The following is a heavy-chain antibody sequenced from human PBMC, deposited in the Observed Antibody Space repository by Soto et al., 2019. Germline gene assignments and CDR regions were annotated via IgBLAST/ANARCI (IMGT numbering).Heavy chain of an antibody. Sequence: EVQLVESWGGLVQPGGSLRLSCVGSGFTFNTYSMIWVRQAPGQGLEWISYITGSSRTKYYADSVRGRFTISRDNAKNSLYLQMNSLRDEDTAVYFCARDSGSGWCLEAWGQGTLVTVSS. D-gene: IGHD6-19*01. CDR2: ITGSSRTK. CDR3: ARDSGSGWCLEA. V-gene: IGHV3-48*02. J-gene: IGHJ5*02. CDR1: GFTFNTYS.